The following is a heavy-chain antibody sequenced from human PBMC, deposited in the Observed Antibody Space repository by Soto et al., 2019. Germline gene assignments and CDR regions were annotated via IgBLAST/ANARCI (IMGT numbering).Heavy chain of an antibody. CDR2: IIPIFGTA. CDR1: GGTFSSYA. CDR3: ARALRWFGELLKPSPPSYYYYGMDV. D-gene: IGHD3-10*01. Sequence: QVQLVQSGAEVKKPGSSVKVSCKASGGTFSSYAISWVRQAPGQGLEWMGGIIPIFGTANYAQKFQGRVTITADESTSTAYMELSSLRSEDAAVYYCARALRWFGELLKPSPPSYYYYGMDVWGQGTTVTVSS. V-gene: IGHV1-69*01. J-gene: IGHJ6*02.